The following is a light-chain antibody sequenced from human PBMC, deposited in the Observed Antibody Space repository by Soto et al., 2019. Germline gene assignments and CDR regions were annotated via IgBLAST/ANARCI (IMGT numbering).Light chain of an antibody. Sequence: EIVMTQSPATLSVSPGERATLSCRASQSVSSNLAWYQQKPGQAPRLLIYGASTRATGIPAWFSGSGSGTEFTLTISSLQSEDFAVYYCQQYNNWPRTFGQGTKLEI. J-gene: IGKJ2*01. CDR1: QSVSSN. CDR3: QQYNNWPRT. CDR2: GAS. V-gene: IGKV3-15*01.